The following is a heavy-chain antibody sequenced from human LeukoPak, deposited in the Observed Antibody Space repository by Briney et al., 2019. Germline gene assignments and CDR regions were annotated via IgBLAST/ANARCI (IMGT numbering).Heavy chain of an antibody. CDR1: GFTFSSYA. CDR2: ISYDGSNK. Sequence: GGSLRLSCAASGFTFSSYAMHWVRQAPGKGLEWVAVISYDGSNKYYADSVKGRFTISRDNSKNTLYLQMNSLRAEDTTVYYCAKDAGGGLCYFDYWGQGTLVTVSS. V-gene: IGHV3-30*04. D-gene: IGHD2-2*01. CDR3: AKDAGGGLCYFDY. J-gene: IGHJ4*02.